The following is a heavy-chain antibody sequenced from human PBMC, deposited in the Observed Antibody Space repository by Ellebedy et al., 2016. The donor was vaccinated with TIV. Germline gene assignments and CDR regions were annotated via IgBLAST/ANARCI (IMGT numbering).Heavy chain of an antibody. Sequence: SETLSLTXAVYGASFSHYYWTWIRQSPGKGLEWIGEINHSGSSNHNPSLKSRVTISVDTSKNQFSLKLTSLTAADTAVYYCARDRMYYYDSSGSYQYYGMDVWGQGTTVTVSS. CDR2: INHSGSS. CDR3: ARDRMYYYDSSGSYQYYGMDV. CDR1: GASFSHYY. D-gene: IGHD3-22*01. J-gene: IGHJ6*02. V-gene: IGHV4-34*01.